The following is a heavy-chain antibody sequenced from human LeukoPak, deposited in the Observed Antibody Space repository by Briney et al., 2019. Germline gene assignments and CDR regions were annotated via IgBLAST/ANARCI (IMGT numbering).Heavy chain of an antibody. Sequence: SQTLSLTCTVSGGSISSGDYYWSWIRQPPGKGLEWIGYIYYSGSTYYNPSLKSRVTISVDTSKNQFSLKLSSVTAADTAVYYCARGGEYYYDSSGYYAFDYWGQGTLVTVSS. CDR3: ARGGEYYYDSSGYYAFDY. CDR2: IYYSGST. CDR1: GGSISSGDYY. D-gene: IGHD3-22*01. V-gene: IGHV4-30-4*01. J-gene: IGHJ4*02.